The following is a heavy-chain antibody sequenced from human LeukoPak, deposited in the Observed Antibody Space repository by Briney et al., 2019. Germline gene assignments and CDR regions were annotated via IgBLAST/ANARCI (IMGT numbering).Heavy chain of an antibody. J-gene: IGHJ4*02. CDR3: AGGPATVTFDY. CDR1: GFTLGSNG. D-gene: IGHD5-12*01. CDR2: IWFDGSNK. Sequence: GGSLRLSCAPSGFTLGSNGMHWVRQAPGRGLEWVAVIWFDGSNKYNAYSVKGSFTISRDNSKNTLYLQMNSLRAEDTAVYYCAGGPATVTFDYWGQGTLVTVSS. V-gene: IGHV3-33*01.